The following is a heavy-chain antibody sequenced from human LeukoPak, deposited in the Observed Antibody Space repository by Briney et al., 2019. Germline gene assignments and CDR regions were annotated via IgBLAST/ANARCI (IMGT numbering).Heavy chain of an antibody. CDR1: GDSFSSNSAA. V-gene: IGHV6-1*01. D-gene: IGHD1-26*01. CDR3: ARELIHRGGSYPDY. CDR2: TYYRSKWYN. J-gene: IGHJ4*02. Sequence: SQTLSLTCAISGDSFSSNSAAWTWLRQSPSRGLQWLGRTYYRSKWYNDYAVSVKSRITINPDTSKNQFSLQLNSVTPEDTAVYFCARELIHRGGSYPDYWGQGTLVTVSS.